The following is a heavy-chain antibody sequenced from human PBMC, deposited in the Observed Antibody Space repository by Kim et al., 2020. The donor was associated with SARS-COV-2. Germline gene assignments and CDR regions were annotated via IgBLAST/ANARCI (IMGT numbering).Heavy chain of an antibody. D-gene: IGHD3-22*01. Sequence: GGSLRLSCAASGFTFSSYAMSWVRQAPGKGLEWVSVIYSGGSSTYYADSVKGRFTISRDNSKNTLYLQMNSLRAEDTAVYYCAKDQSEHRRPEGQSKRYYYDSSGLLDYWGQGTLVTVSS. CDR1: GFTFSSYA. V-gene: IGHV3-23*03. J-gene: IGHJ4*02. CDR3: AKDQSEHRRPEGQSKRYYYDSSGLLDY. CDR2: IYSGGSST.